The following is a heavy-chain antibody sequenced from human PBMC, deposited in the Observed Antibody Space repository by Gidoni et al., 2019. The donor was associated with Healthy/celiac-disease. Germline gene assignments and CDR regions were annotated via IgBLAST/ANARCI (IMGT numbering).Heavy chain of an antibody. CDR2: IYWNDDK. V-gene: IGHV2-5*01. D-gene: IGHD3-10*01. J-gene: IGHJ6*02. CDR3: ARTYGSGSYYYYYGMDV. CDR1: GFSLSTSGVG. Sequence: QITLKESGTTLVKPTQTLTLTCTFSGFSLSTSGVGVGWIRQPPGKALEWLALIYWNDDKRYSPSLKSRLTITKDTSKNQVVLTMTNMDPVDTATYYCARTYGSGSYYYYYGMDVWGQGTTVTVSS.